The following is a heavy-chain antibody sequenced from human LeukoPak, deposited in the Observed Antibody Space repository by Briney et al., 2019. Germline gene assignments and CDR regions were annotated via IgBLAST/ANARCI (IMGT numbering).Heavy chain of an antibody. CDR2: IYYSGST. CDR1: GGSISSVDYY. V-gene: IGHV4-30-4*08. J-gene: IGHJ4*02. D-gene: IGHD2-2*01. Sequence: SETLSLTCTVSGGSISSVDYYWSWIRQPPGKGLEWIGYIYYSGSTYYNPSLKGRLTISVDTSKNHFSLKLSSVTAADTAVYYCAVRYCSTSSCHPYFDYWGQGTLVTVSS. CDR3: AVRYCSTSSCHPYFDY.